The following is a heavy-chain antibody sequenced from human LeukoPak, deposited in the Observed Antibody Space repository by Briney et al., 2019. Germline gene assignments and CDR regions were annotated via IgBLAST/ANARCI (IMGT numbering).Heavy chain of an antibody. CDR2: IYSGGST. CDR1: GLTVSSNY. V-gene: IGHV3-53*01. J-gene: IGHJ4*02. D-gene: IGHD5-24*01. Sequence: GGSLRLSCAASGLTVSSNYMSCVPPAPREGLEWVSVIYSGGSTYYADSVKGRFTLSRDNSKNTLYLQMNSLRAEDTAVYYCARGRRDGYNSDCWGQGTLVTVSS. CDR3: ARGRRDGYNSDC.